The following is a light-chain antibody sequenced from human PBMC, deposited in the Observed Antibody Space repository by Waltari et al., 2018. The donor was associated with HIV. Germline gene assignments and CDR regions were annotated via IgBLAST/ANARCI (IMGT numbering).Light chain of an antibody. CDR1: SSDVGGYNY. V-gene: IGLV2-11*01. J-gene: IGLJ2*01. CDR2: DVS. Sequence: QSALTQPRSVSGSPGQSVTFFCTGTSSDVGGYNYVSWYQQHPGKAPKLMIYDVSKRPSGVPDRFSGSKAGNTASLTISGLQAEDEADYYCCSYAGSYTRFGGGTKLTVL. CDR3: CSYAGSYTR.